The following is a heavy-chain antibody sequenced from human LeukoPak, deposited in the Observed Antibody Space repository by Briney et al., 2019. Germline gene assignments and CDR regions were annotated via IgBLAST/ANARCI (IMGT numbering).Heavy chain of an antibody. Sequence: ASVKVSCKASGYTFTGYYMHWVRQAPGQGLEWMGWINPNSGGTNYAQKFQGRVTMTRDTSISTAYMELSRLRSDDTAVYYCARVPYDFWSGCSFDYWGQGTLVTVSS. CDR3: ARVPYDFWSGCSFDY. D-gene: IGHD3-3*01. CDR1: GYTFTGYY. CDR2: INPNSGGT. V-gene: IGHV1-2*02. J-gene: IGHJ4*02.